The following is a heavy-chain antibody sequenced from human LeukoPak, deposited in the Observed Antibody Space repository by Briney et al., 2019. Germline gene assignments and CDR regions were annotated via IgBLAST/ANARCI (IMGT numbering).Heavy chain of an antibody. CDR1: NGAVKNYY. D-gene: IGHD1-26*01. J-gene: IGHJ4*02. Sequence: SETLSLTCSVSNGAVKNYYWTWIRQPPGQGLEWIGNFLYSGTTTYRASLDSRLIISVDNSKNTVSLRLFSVTAADTAVYYCATLVYSGSRYHFDTWGQGTLITVSS. V-gene: IGHV4-59*02. CDR2: FLYSGTT. CDR3: ATLVYSGSRYHFDT.